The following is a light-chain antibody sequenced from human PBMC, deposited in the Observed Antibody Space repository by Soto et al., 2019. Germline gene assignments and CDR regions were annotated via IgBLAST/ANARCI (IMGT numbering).Light chain of an antibody. CDR3: QQYNCYPYS. CDR2: KAS. Sequence: DIQMTQSPSTLSASVGDRVIITCRARQGIGPWLAWYQQKPGKAPKVLIYKASHLEDGITSRFSGSESETEFNLTISSLQPDDFATYYCQQYNCYPYSFGQWTQLDVK. CDR1: QGIGPW. V-gene: IGKV1-5*03. J-gene: IGKJ2*03.